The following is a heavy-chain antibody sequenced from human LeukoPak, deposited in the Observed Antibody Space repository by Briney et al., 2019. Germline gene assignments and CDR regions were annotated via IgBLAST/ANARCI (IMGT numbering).Heavy chain of an antibody. J-gene: IGHJ4*02. CDR1: GGSISSYY. V-gene: IGHV4-59*01. CDR2: IYYSGST. Sequence: SETLSLTCTVSGGSISSYYWSWIRQPPGKGLEWIGYIYYSGSTNYNPSLKSRVTISVDTSKNQFSLKLSSVTAADTAVYSCARTVATIPPEPFDYWGQGTLVTVSS. CDR3: ARTVATIPPEPFDY. D-gene: IGHD5-24*01.